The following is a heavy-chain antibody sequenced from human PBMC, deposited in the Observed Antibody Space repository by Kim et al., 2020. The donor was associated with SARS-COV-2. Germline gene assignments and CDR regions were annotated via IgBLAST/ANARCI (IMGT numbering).Heavy chain of an antibody. CDR3: ARLGRGNAFDI. D-gene: IGHD2-15*01. V-gene: IGHV3-13*01. Sequence: TYQPGPVKGRFPISRENAKNSLYLQMNSLRAGDTAVYYCARLGRGNAFDIWGQGTMVTVSS. J-gene: IGHJ3*02. CDR2: T.